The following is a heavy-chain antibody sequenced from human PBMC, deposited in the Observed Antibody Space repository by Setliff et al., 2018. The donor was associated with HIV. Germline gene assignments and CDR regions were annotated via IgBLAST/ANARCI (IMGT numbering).Heavy chain of an antibody. CDR1: GGVSGGGMGVHD. J-gene: IGHJ4*02. Sequence: LSLTCSVSGGVSGGGMGVHDWSWIRQPPGKGLEWIGYIYDNEKTFYNPSLKSRVTITVDTSKNQISLQLTSVTAEDTALYYCARLPQDWGQGTLVTVSS. CDR3: ARLPQD. V-gene: IGHV4-61*08. CDR2: IYDNEKT.